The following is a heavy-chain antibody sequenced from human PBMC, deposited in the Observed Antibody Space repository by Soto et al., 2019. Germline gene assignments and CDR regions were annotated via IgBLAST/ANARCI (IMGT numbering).Heavy chain of an antibody. J-gene: IGHJ6*02. CDR3: ARDISPMTTRKYGMDV. Sequence: VQLVESGGGLVKPGGSLRVSCAASGFTFSNYCMNWVRQAPGKGLEWVSSISSRSSYIYYADSVKGRFTISRDNAKNSLYLQMNSLRAEDTAVYYCARDISPMTTRKYGMDVWGQGTTVTVSS. CDR1: GFTFSNYC. D-gene: IGHD4-4*01. CDR2: ISSRSSYI. V-gene: IGHV3-21*01.